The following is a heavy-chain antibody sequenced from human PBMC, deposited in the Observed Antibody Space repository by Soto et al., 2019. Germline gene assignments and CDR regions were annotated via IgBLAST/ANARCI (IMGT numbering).Heavy chain of an antibody. D-gene: IGHD6-13*01. CDR1: GGSISSGGYY. V-gene: IGHV4-31*03. CDR2: IYYSGST. Sequence: QVQLQESGPGLVKPSQTLSLTCTVSGGSISSGGYYWSWMRQHPGKGLEGSGYIYYSGSTYYNPSLKSRVTISVDTSKNQFSLKLSSVTAADTAVYYCARATGIAAAGTGGPAFDIWGQGTMVNVSS. J-gene: IGHJ3*02. CDR3: ARATGIAAAGTGGPAFDI.